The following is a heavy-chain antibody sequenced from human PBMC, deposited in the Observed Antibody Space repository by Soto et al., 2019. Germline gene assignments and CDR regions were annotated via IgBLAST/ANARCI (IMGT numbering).Heavy chain of an antibody. V-gene: IGHV3-23*01. CDR3: AKDPFVYDFLI. D-gene: IGHD3-3*01. CDR2: ISGSGGST. CDR1: GFTFSSYA. J-gene: IGHJ3*02. Sequence: EVQLLESGGGLVQPGGSLRLSCAASGFTFSSYAMSWVRQAPGKGLEWVSAISGSGGSTYYADSVKGRFTIPRDNSKNTLYLKMNSLRAEGRAVYYCAKDPFVYDFLIWGQGTMVTVSS.